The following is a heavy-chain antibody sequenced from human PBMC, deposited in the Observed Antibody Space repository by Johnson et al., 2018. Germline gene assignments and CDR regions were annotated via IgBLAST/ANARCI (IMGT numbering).Heavy chain of an antibody. CDR1: GFTFSSYW. V-gene: IGHV3-7*01. D-gene: IGHD3-3*01. Sequence: VQLVESGGGLVQPGGSXRLSCAASGFTFSSYWMSWVRQAPGKGLQGVANIKQDESETYYVDSVKGRFTISRDKAKNSLYLQMKSLRAEDTAVYYCARDAKGSYDFWSGYNKYYYYYYMDVWGKGTTVTVSS. CDR2: IKQDESET. CDR3: ARDAKGSYDFWSGYNKYYYYYYMDV. J-gene: IGHJ6*03.